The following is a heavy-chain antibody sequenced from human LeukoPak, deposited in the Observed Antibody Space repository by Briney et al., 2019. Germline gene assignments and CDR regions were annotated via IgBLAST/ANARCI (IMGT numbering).Heavy chain of an antibody. CDR2: ISGSGGST. CDR3: AKGLLRWFDP. CDR1: GFTFSSYA. J-gene: IGHJ5*02. D-gene: IGHD2-8*02. V-gene: IGHV3-23*01. Sequence: GGSLRLSCAASGFTFSSYAMSWVRQAPGNGLESFSAISGSGGSTYYADSVKGRFTISRDNSKNTLYLQMNSLRAEDTAVYYCAKGLLRWFDPWGQGTLVTVSS.